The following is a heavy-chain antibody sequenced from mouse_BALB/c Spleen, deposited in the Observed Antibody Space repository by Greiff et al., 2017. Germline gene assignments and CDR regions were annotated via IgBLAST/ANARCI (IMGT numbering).Heavy chain of an antibody. CDR1: GFAFSSYD. CDR3: ARHVNYYGSRGAMDC. CDR2: ISSGGGST. D-gene: IGHD1-1*01. V-gene: IGHV5-12-1*01. Sequence: EVKLMESGGGLVKPGGSLKLSCAASGFAFSSYDMSWVRQTPEKRLEWVAYISSGGGSTYYPDTVKGRFTISRDNAKNTLYLQMSSLKSEDTAMYYCARHVNYYGSRGAMDCWGQGTSVTVSS. J-gene: IGHJ4*01.